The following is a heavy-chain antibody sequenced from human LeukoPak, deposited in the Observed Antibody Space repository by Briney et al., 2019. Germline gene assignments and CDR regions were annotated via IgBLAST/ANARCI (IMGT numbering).Heavy chain of an antibody. J-gene: IGHJ4*02. CDR1: GFTFSSYE. CDR2: ISSSGTTI. CDR3: ARMRPELDY. V-gene: IGHV3-48*03. Sequence: GGSLRLSCVASGFTFSSYEMNWVRQAPGKGLEWVSYISSSGTTIYYADSVKGRFTNSRDNAKNSLFLQMSSLTAEDTAVYYCARMRPELDYWGQGTLVTVSS. D-gene: IGHD6-6*01.